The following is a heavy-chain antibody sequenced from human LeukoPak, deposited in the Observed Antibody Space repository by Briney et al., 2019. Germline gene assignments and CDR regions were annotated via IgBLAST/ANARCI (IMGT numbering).Heavy chain of an antibody. CDR3: ARDVWGSYRPFDY. V-gene: IGHV4-59*12. Sequence: PSETLSLTCTVSGGSISSYYWSWIRQPPGKGLEWIGYIYYSGSTDYNPSLKSRVTISVETSKNQFSLKLSSVTAADTAVYYCARDVWGSYRPFDYWGQGTLVTVSS. D-gene: IGHD3-16*02. CDR1: GGSISSYY. CDR2: IYYSGST. J-gene: IGHJ4*02.